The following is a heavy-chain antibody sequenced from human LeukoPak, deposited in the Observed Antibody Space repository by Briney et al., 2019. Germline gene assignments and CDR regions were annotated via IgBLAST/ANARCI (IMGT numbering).Heavy chain of an antibody. Sequence: GGSLRLSCAASGFTFSSYGMHWVRQAPGKGLEWVGVIGYDGNNKYYADSVKGRFTISRDNSKNTLYLQMNSLRAEDTAVYYCARFPNSGSYSYDYWGQGTLVTVSS. CDR3: ARFPNSGSYSYDY. D-gene: IGHD1-26*01. J-gene: IGHJ4*02. CDR1: GFTFSSYG. CDR2: IGYDGNNK. V-gene: IGHV3-30*03.